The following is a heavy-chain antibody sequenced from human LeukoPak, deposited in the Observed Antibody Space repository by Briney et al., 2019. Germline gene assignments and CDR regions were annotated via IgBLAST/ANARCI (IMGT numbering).Heavy chain of an antibody. CDR1: GFTFSSYS. Sequence: GGSLRLSCAASGFTFSSYSMNWVRQAPGKGLEWVSSISSSSSYIYYADSVKGRFTISRDNAKNSLYLQMNSLRAEDTAVYYCARARASSRGGYYYMDVWGKGTTVTVSS. D-gene: IGHD6-13*01. V-gene: IGHV3-21*01. CDR2: ISSSSSYI. CDR3: ARARASSRGGYYYMDV. J-gene: IGHJ6*03.